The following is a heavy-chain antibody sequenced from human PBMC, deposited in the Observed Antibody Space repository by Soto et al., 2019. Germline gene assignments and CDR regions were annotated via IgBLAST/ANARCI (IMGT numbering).Heavy chain of an antibody. CDR2: IYYSGST. Sequence: SETLSLTCPVSGGSISSGGYYWSWIRQHPGKGLEWIGYIYYSGSTYYNPSLKSRVTISVDTSKNQFSLKLSSVTAADTAVYYCASSSSTPQNFDYWGQGTLVTVSS. CDR1: GGSISSGGYY. D-gene: IGHD3-10*01. J-gene: IGHJ4*02. V-gene: IGHV4-31*03. CDR3: ASSSSTPQNFDY.